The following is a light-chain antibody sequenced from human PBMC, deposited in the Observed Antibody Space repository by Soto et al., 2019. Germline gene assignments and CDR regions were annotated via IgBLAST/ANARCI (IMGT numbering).Light chain of an antibody. V-gene: IGLV2-11*01. Sequence: QSALTQPRSVSGSPGQSVTISCTGTSSDVGGYNYVSWYQQHPGKAPKLMIYDVSKRPSGVPDRFSGSKSGNTAALTISGLPAEDEADSYCCSYAGSYTWVFGGGTKVTVL. CDR1: SSDVGGYNY. CDR3: CSYAGSYTWV. J-gene: IGLJ3*02. CDR2: DVS.